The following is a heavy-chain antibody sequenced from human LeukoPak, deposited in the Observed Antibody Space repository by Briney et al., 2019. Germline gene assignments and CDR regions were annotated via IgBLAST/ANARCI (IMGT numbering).Heavy chain of an antibody. D-gene: IGHD3-22*01. CDR3: AKAGSRITMIVVIIPPTTRYGMDV. J-gene: IGHJ6*02. Sequence: GRSLRLSCAASGFTFSGYDMHWVRQAPGKGLEWVAVISYDGSNKYYADSVKGRFTISRDNSKNTLYLQMNSLRAEDTAVYYCAKAGSRITMIVVIIPPTTRYGMDVWGQGTTVTVSS. CDR1: GFTFSGYD. V-gene: IGHV3-30*18. CDR2: ISYDGSNK.